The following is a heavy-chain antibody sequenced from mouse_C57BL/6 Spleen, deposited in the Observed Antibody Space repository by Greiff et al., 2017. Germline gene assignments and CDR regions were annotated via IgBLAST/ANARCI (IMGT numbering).Heavy chain of an antibody. J-gene: IGHJ1*03. CDR2: INPNNGGT. CDR3: SRAGLERSYWYFDV. D-gene: IGHD3-3*01. V-gene: IGHV1-22*01. Sequence: VQLQQSGPELVKPGASVKMSCKASGYTFTDYNMHWVKQSHGKSLEWIGYINPNNGGTSYNQKFKGQGTLTVNKSSSTAYMALRSLTSEDSAVYYCSRAGLERSYWYFDVWGTGTTVTVSS. CDR1: GYTFTDYN.